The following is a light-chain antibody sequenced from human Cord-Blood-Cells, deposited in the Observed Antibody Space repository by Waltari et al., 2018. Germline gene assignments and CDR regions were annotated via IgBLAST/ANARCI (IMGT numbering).Light chain of an antibody. CDR1: QSISSY. Sequence: DIQMTQSPSSLSASVGDRVTTTCRASQSISSYLNWYQQKPGKAPKLLIYAASSLQSGVPSRFSSSGSGTDFTLTISSLQPEDFATYYCQQSYSTPYSFGQGTKLEIK. CDR2: AAS. J-gene: IGKJ2*03. V-gene: IGKV1-39*01. CDR3: QQSYSTPYS.